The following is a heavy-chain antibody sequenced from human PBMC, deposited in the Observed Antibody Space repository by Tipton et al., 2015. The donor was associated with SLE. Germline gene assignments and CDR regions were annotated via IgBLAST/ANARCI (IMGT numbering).Heavy chain of an antibody. Sequence: SLRLSCAASGFTFSSYSMNWVRQAPGKGLEWVSSISSSSSYIYYADSVKGRFTISRDNAKNSLYLQMNSLRAEDTAVYYCARDQGSLGLIFDYWGQGTLVTVSA. J-gene: IGHJ4*02. V-gene: IGHV3-21*01. CDR3: ARDQGSLGLIFDY. CDR1: GFTFSSYS. CDR2: ISSSSSYI. D-gene: IGHD3-16*01.